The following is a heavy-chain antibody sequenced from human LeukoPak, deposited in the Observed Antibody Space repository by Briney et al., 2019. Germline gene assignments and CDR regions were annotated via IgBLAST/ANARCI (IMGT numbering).Heavy chain of an antibody. CDR3: ARLYYYDSSGPPL. D-gene: IGHD3-22*01. V-gene: IGHV4-39*01. CDR2: IYYTGRT. CDR1: GGSTSSSSYY. J-gene: IGHJ4*02. Sequence: PSETLSLTCTVSGGSTSSSSYYWGWIRQPPGKGLEWIGNIYYTGRTYYNPSLKSPVTISVDTSKNQFSLKLSSVSAADTAVYYCARLYYYDSSGPPLWGQGTLVTVSS.